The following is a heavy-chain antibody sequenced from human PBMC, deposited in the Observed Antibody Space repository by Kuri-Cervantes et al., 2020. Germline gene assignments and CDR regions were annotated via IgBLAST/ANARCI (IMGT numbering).Heavy chain of an antibody. D-gene: IGHD4-11*01. CDR3: ARHTVQYPYYYYGMDV. Sequence: SQTLSLTCAVYGGSFSGYYWSWIRQPPGKGLEWLGEINHSGSTNYNPSLKSRVTISVDTSKNQFSLKLSSVTAADTAVYYCARHTVQYPYYYYGMDVWGQGTTVTVSS. CDR1: GGSFSGYY. CDR2: INHSGST. J-gene: IGHJ6*02. V-gene: IGHV4-34*01.